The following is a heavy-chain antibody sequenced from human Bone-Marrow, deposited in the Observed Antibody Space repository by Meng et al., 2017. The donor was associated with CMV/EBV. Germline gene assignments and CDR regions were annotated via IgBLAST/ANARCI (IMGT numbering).Heavy chain of an antibody. J-gene: IGHJ4*02. CDR2: IRYEGTTT. CDR1: GFTFSSYE. CDR3: AKDLGVGWVSVTPDY. D-gene: IGHD3-16*01. Sequence: GESLKISCAASGFTFSSYEMYWVRQAPGKGLDWVAFIRYEGTTTYYADSVKGRFTISRDNSNNTLYLQMNRLQPEDTAVYYCAKDLGVGWVSVTPDYWGQGSLVTVSS. V-gene: IGHV3-30*02.